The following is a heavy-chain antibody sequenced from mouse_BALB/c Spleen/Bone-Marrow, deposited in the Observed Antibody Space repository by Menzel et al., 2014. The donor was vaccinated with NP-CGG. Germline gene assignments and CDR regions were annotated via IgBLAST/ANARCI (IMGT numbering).Heavy chain of an antibody. Sequence: QVQLQQSGAELVRPGASVTLSCKASGYTFTDYEIHWVKQTPVHGLKWIGAIDPETGGNAYNQKFKGKATLTADKSSSTAYMELRSLTSEDSAVYYCTRNWDDYFDYWGQGTTLTVSS. J-gene: IGHJ2*01. CDR1: GYTFTDYE. D-gene: IGHD4-1*01. CDR3: TRNWDDYFDY. V-gene: IGHV1-15*01. CDR2: IDPETGGN.